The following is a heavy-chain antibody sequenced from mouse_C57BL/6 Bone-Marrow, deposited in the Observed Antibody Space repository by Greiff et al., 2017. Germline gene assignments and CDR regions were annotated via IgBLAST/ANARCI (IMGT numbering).Heavy chain of an antibody. CDR1: GFNIKDAY. J-gene: IGHJ3*01. CDR3: TTDDYDKMAWFAY. V-gene: IGHV14-4*01. D-gene: IGHD2-4*01. CDR2: IDPENGDT. Sequence: VQLKESGAELVRPGASVKLSCTASGFNIKDAYMHWVKQRPEQGLEWIGWIDPENGDTEYASKFQGKATITADTSSNTAYLQLSSLTSEDTAVYYCTTDDYDKMAWFAYWGQGTLVTVSA.